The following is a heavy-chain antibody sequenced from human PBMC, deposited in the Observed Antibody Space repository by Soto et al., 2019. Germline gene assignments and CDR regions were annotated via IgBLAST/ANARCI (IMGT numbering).Heavy chain of an antibody. CDR3: AREIDYYDSSGRAHTLDY. CDR1: GDSVSSNSAA. CDR2: TYYRSKWYN. J-gene: IGHJ4*02. D-gene: IGHD3-22*01. V-gene: IGHV6-1*01. Sequence: PSQTLSLTCAISGDSVSSNSAAWNWIRQSPSRGLEWLGRTYYRSKWYNDYAVSVKSRITINPDTSKNQFSLQLNSVTPEDTAVYYCAREIDYYDSSGRAHTLDYWGQGTLVTVSS.